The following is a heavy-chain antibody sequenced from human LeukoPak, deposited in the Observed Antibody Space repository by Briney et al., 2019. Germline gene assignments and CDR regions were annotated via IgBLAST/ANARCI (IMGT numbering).Heavy chain of an antibody. D-gene: IGHD4-23*01. Sequence: PGGSLRLSCAGSGFTFSSYDMHWVRRAPDKGLEWLAFIRYDGTDKYHAASVQGRCTVSRDNSKSTLYLQMNRLRSEDTAVYYCAAGDYGGPLDSWGQGSLVIVSS. CDR2: IRYDGTDK. V-gene: IGHV3-30*02. CDR3: AAGDYGGPLDS. J-gene: IGHJ5*01. CDR1: GFTFSSYD.